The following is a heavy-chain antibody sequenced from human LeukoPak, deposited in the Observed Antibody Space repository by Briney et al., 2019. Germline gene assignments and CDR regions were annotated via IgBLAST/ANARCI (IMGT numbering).Heavy chain of an antibody. CDR3: ARGHSYGYAFDI. CDR2: IYYTGST. V-gene: IGHV4-59*01. D-gene: IGHD5-18*01. Sequence: SETLSLTCTVSGGSISSYYWSWIRQPPGKGLEWIGYIYYTGSTNYNPSHKSRVTISLDTSKKQFSLKLTSVTAADTAVYYCARGHSYGYAFDIWGQGTMVTVSS. J-gene: IGHJ3*02. CDR1: GGSISSYY.